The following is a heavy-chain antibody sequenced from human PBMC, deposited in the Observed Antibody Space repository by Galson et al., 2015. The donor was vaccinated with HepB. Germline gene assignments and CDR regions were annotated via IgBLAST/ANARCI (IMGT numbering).Heavy chain of an antibody. CDR3: AREVREKVTMVQGVIKDYYYYYMDV. V-gene: IGHV7-4-1*02. D-gene: IGHD3-10*01. CDR1: GYIFTSYA. J-gene: IGHJ6*03. CDR2: INTNTGNP. Sequence: SVKVSCKASGYIFTSYAMNWVRQAPGQGLEWMGWINTNTGNPTYAQGFTGRFVFSLDTSVSTAYLQLSSLKAEDTAVYYCAREVREKVTMVQGVIKDYYYYYMDVWGKGTTVTVSS.